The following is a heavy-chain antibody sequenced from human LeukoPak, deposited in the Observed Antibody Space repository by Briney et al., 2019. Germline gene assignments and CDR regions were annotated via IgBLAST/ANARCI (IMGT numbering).Heavy chain of an antibody. CDR3: ATYCSSTSCTFDY. CDR1: GCTLTELS. J-gene: IGHJ4*02. D-gene: IGHD2-2*01. V-gene: IGHV1-24*01. CDR2: FDPEDGET. Sequence: ASVKVSCKVSGCTLTELSMHWVRQAPGKGLEWMGGFDPEDGETIYAQKFQGRVTMTEDTSTDTAYMELSSLRSEDTAVYYCATYCSSTSCTFDYWGQGTLVTVSS.